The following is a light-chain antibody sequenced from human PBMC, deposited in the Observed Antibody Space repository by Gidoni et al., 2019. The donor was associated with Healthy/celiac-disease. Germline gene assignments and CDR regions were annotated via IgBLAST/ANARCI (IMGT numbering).Light chain of an antibody. J-gene: IGLJ2*01. V-gene: IGLV1-47*01. CDR2: RNN. Sequence: QSVLTQPPSASGPPGPRVTISCSGSSSNIGRNYVYWYQQLPGTAPKLLIYRNNQRPSGVPDRFSGSKSGTSASLAISGLRSEDEADYYCAAWDDSLSGVVFGGGTKLTVL. CDR1: SSNIGRNY. CDR3: AAWDDSLSGVV.